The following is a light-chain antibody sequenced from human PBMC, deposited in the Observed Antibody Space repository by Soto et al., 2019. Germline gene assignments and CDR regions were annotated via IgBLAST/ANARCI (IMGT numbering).Light chain of an antibody. CDR2: EVS. CDR1: SSDIGGYNY. CDR3: ISYAGSNNRGV. J-gene: IGLJ1*01. Sequence: QSALTQPPSASGSPGQSVTISCTGTSSDIGGYNYISWYQHHPGKAPKLMIYEVSQRPSGVPDRFSGSKSGNTASLTVSGLQAEDQADYYCISYAGSNNRGVFGSGTKLTVL. V-gene: IGLV2-8*01.